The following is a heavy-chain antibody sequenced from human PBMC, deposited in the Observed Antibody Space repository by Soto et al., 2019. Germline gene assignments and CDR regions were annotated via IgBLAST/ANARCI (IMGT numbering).Heavy chain of an antibody. CDR2: IVVGSGNT. V-gene: IGHV1-58*02. D-gene: IGHD4-4*01. J-gene: IGHJ3*02. CDR1: GYTFTSYG. Sequence: SVKVSCKASGYTFTSYGIIWVRQARGQRLEWIGWIVVGSGNTNYAQKFQERVTITRDMSTSTAYMELSSLRSEDTAVYYCAAVGSNYQINAFDIWGQGTMVTVSS. CDR3: AAVGSNYQINAFDI.